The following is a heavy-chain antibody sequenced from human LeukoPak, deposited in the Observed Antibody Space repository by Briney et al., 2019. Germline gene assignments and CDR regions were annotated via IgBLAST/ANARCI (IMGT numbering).Heavy chain of an antibody. J-gene: IGHJ5*02. CDR2: IIPIFGTA. V-gene: IGHV1-69*05. CDR3: ARGDNIAAAGGDWFDP. CDR1: GGTFSSYA. D-gene: IGHD6-13*01. Sequence: SVKVSCKASGGTFSSYAISWVRQAPGQGLEWMGGIIPIFGTANYAQKFQGRVMITTDESTSTAYMELSSLRSEDTAVHYCARGDNIAAAGGDWFDPWGQGTLVTVSS.